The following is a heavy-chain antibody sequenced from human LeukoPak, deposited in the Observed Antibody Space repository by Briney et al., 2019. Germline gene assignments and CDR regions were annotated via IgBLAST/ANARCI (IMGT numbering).Heavy chain of an antibody. D-gene: IGHD6-13*01. CDR3: ARSRYGTTWSSSWEFDY. Sequence: GGSLSLSCAASGFTVSSNYMNWVRQAPGKGLEWVSVIYSGGSTYYADSVKGRFTISRDNSQNTLYLQMNSLRAEDTAVYYCARSRYGTTWSSSWEFDYWGQGTLVTVSS. CDR1: GFTVSSNY. CDR2: IYSGGST. V-gene: IGHV3-66*01. J-gene: IGHJ4*02.